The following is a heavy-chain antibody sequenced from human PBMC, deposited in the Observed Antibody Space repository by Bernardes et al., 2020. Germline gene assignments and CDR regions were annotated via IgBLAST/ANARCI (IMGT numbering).Heavy chain of an antibody. J-gene: IGHJ4*02. CDR2: IYYSGST. CDR1: GDSVSSGSSY. Sequence: SETLSLTCTVSGDSVSSGSSYWSWIRQPPGKGLEWIGNIYYSGSTNYNPSLKSRVTISVDTSKNQFSLKLSSVTAADTAVYYCARSQYDLLTGYKLDYWGQGTPVTVSS. D-gene: IGHD3-9*01. V-gene: IGHV4-61*01. CDR3: ARSQYDLLTGYKLDY.